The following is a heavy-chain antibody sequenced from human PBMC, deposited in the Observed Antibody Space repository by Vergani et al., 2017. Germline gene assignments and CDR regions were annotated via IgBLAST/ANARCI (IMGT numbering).Heavy chain of an antibody. CDR1: GGSISSYY. CDR3: AKSRRGYSYGYGH. J-gene: IGHJ4*02. Sequence: QVQLQESGPGLVKPSETLSLTCTVSGGSISSYYWSWIRQPPGKGLEWIGYIYYSGSTYYNPSLKSRVTISVDTSKNQFSLKLSSVTAADTAVYYCAKSRRGYSYGYGHWGQGTLVTVSS. CDR2: IYYSGST. D-gene: IGHD5-18*01. V-gene: IGHV4-30-4*01.